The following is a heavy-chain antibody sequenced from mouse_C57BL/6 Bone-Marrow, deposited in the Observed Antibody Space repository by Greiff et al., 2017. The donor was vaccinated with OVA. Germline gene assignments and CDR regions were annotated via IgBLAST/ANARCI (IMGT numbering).Heavy chain of an antibody. D-gene: IGHD2-4*01. J-gene: IGHJ1*03. CDR2: INYDGSST. CDR1: GFTFSDYY. V-gene: IGHV5-16*01. CDR3: AREVYYDYDGYFDV. Sequence: EVKLMESEGGLVQPGSSMKLSCTASGFTFSDYYMAWVRQVPEKGLEWVANINYDGSSTYYLDSLKSRFIISRDNAKNILYLQMSSLKSEDTATYYCAREVYYDYDGYFDVGGTGTTVTVSS.